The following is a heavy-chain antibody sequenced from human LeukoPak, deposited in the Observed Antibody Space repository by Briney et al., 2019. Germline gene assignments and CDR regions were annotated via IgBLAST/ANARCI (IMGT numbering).Heavy chain of an antibody. CDR2: ISGSGGST. D-gene: IGHD3-22*01. CDR3: AKDSVSSGYYPFDY. V-gene: IGHV3-23*01. J-gene: IGHJ4*02. CDR1: GFTFAGYA. Sequence: GGSLRLSCAASGFTFAGYAMSWVRQAPGKGLEWVSTISGSGGSTYYADSVKGRFTISRDNSKNTLYLQMNSLRAEDTAVYYCAKDSVSSGYYPFDYWGQGTLVTVSS.